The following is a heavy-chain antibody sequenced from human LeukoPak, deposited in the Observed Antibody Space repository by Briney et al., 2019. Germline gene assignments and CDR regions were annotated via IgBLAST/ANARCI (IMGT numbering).Heavy chain of an antibody. D-gene: IGHD1-14*01. Sequence: PGGSLRLSCAASGFRFSYHDMHWVRQAPGKGLKFVSSIGAAGAHTFYADSVKGRFTISRDNFQSTMYLQMDGLRPEDSAVYYCARELGGTKTGGLDIWGQGTVVTFSS. CDR3: ARELGGTKTGGLDI. CDR1: GFRFSYHD. J-gene: IGHJ3*02. V-gene: IGHV3-64*02. CDR2: IGAAGAHT.